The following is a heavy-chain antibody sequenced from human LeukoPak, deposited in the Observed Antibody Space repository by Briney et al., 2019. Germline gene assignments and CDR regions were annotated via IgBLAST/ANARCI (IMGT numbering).Heavy chain of an antibody. D-gene: IGHD2-21*02. J-gene: IGHJ5*02. Sequence: TSETLSLTCTVSGGSISSYYWSWIRQPPGKGLEWIGHIYYSESTNYPPSLKSRVTISVDTYKNQFSLKLSSVPAADTAVYYCARAYCGGDCYRGWFDPWGQGTLVTVSS. V-gene: IGHV4-59*01. CDR2: IYYSEST. CDR1: GGSISSYY. CDR3: ARAYCGGDCYRGWFDP.